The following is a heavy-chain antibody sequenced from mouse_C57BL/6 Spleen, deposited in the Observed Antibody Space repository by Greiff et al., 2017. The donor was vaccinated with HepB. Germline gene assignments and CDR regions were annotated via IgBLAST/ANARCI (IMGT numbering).Heavy chain of an antibody. CDR1: GYTFTSYW. CDR3: ARAPDYYGRPFDY. J-gene: IGHJ2*01. CDR2: INPSSGYT. V-gene: IGHV1-7*01. Sequence: QVQLKQSGAELAKPGASVKLSCKASGYTFTSYWMHWVKQRPGQGLEWIGYINPSSGYTKYNQKFKDKATLTADKSSSTAYMQLSSLTYEDSAVYYCARAPDYYGRPFDYWGQGTTLTVSS. D-gene: IGHD1-1*01.